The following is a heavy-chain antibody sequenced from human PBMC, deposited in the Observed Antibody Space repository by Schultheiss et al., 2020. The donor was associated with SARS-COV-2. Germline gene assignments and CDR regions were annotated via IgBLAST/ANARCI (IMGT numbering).Heavy chain of an antibody. J-gene: IGHJ4*02. CDR3: ATGGSTVTGTFDY. D-gene: IGHD4-17*01. CDR1: GGSISNYY. Sequence: LTCTVSGGSISNYYWTWIRQPPGKGLEWIGYVFYTGSTNYNPSLTSRVTISVDTSKNQFSLKLSSVTAADTAVYYCATGGSTVTGTFDYWGQGTLVTVSS. CDR2: VFYTGST. V-gene: IGHV4-59*08.